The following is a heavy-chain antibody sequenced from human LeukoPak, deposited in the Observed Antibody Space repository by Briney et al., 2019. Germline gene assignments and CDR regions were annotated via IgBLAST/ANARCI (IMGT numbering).Heavy chain of an antibody. D-gene: IGHD2-2*01. CDR3: ARGGYCSSTSCYLVFDP. CDR2: IYYSGST. Sequence: GSLRLSCAASGFNFNAYNMAWIRQPPGKGLEWIGYIYYSGSTNYNPSLKSRVTISVDTSKNQFSLKLSSVTAADTAVYYCARGGYCSSTSCYLVFDPWGQGTLVTVSS. J-gene: IGHJ5*02. V-gene: IGHV4-59*01. CDR1: GFNFNAYN.